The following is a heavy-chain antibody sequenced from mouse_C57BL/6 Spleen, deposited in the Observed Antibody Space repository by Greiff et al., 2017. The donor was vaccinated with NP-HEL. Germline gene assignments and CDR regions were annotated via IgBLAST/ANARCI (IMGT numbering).Heavy chain of an antibody. Sequence: VQLQQSGPELVKPGASVKISCKASGYAFSSSWMNWVKQRPGKGLEWIGRIYSGDGDTNYNGKFKGKATLTADKSSSTAYMQLSSLTSEDSAVYFCAHYGYDKNYFDYWGQGTTLTVSS. J-gene: IGHJ2*01. V-gene: IGHV1-82*01. D-gene: IGHD2-2*01. CDR3: AHYGYDKNYFDY. CDR2: IYSGDGDT. CDR1: GYAFSSSW.